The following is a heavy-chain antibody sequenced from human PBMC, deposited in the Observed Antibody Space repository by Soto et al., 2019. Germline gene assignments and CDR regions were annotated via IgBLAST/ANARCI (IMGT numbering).Heavy chain of an antibody. J-gene: IGHJ5*02. CDR2: IKSKTDGGTT. D-gene: IGHD2-2*01. Sequence: EVQLVEFGGGLVKPGGSLRISCAASGFTFSNAWMNWVRQAPGKGLEWVGRIKSKTDGGTTDYAAPVQGRFSISRDDSQNTLYLHMNSLKTEDTAVYYCPSEYCIRTSCLGWFDPWCQGTLVTVSS. CDR3: PSEYCIRTSCLGWFDP. CDR1: GFTFSNAW. V-gene: IGHV3-15*07.